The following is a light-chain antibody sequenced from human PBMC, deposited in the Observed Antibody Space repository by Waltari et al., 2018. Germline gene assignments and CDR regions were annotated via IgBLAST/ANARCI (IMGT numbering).Light chain of an antibody. CDR3: CSYAGGNTYV. V-gene: IGLV2-11*01. CDR2: NVS. J-gene: IGLJ1*01. Sequence: QSALTQPRSVSGSPGQSVTISCTGTSSNVGGYNYVFWYQHRPGKAPKFMLYNVSNRRSGVPARFSGSKSANTASLTISGLQAEDEADYYCCSYAGGNTYVFGTGTKVTVL. CDR1: SSNVGGYNY.